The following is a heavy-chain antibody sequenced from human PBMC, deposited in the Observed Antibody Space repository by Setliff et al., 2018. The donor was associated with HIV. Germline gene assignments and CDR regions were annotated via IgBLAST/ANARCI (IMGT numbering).Heavy chain of an antibody. J-gene: IGHJ4*02. CDR1: GGSISRSSYY. CDR3: ARGVAAAGL. V-gene: IGHV4-39*07. Sequence: SETLSLTCTVSGGSISRSSYYWAWIRQPPGKGLEWIGNIFYSGHTFYNSSLRSRVTISVDTSKNQFSLKLSSVTAADTAVYYCARGVAAAGLWGQGTLVTVSS. D-gene: IGHD6-13*01. CDR2: IFYSGHT.